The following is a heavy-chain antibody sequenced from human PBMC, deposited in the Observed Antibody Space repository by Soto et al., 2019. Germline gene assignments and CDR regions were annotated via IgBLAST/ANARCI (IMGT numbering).Heavy chain of an antibody. CDR1: GFTFSSYD. J-gene: IGHJ6*03. Sequence: EVQLVESGGGMVQPGGSLRLSCAASGFTFSSYDMHWVRQVTGKGLEWVAAIGTAGDTHYPGSVKGRFTISRENAKNALYLQMNSLRAGDTAVYYCARDGHLGNWNYLDYYYMDVWGKGTSVTVSS. D-gene: IGHD1-7*01. V-gene: IGHV3-13*01. CDR3: ARDGHLGNWNYLDYYYMDV. CDR2: IGTAGDT.